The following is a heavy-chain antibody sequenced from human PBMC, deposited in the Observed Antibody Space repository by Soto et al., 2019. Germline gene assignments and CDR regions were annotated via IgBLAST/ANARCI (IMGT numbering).Heavy chain of an antibody. CDR3: ARASVGATDYGMDV. CDR1: GYTFTNYG. CDR2: INVYNGNT. J-gene: IGHJ6*02. V-gene: IGHV1-18*01. Sequence: ASVKVSCKASGYTFTNYGISWVRQAPGQGLEWMGWINVYNGNTKYAQKVQGRVTMTTDTSTSTAYMELSSLRSEDTAVYYCARASVGATDYGMDVWGQGTTVTVSS. D-gene: IGHD1-26*01.